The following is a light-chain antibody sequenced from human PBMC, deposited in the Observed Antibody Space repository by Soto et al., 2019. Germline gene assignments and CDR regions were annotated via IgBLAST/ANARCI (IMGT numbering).Light chain of an antibody. Sequence: EVVLTQSPATLSLSPGDSATLSCRASRSISSYLAWYQRKPGQAPSLLIYDASIRPTDIPARFSGSGSGTDSTLTITGLQPEDFAVYDCQQRSNWPITFGQGTRLEIK. J-gene: IGKJ5*01. CDR3: QQRSNWPIT. CDR2: DAS. CDR1: RSISSY. V-gene: IGKV3-11*01.